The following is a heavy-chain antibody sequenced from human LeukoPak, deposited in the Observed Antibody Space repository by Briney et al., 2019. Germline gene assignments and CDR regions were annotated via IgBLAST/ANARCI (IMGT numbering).Heavy chain of an antibody. J-gene: IGHJ6*02. D-gene: IGHD5-24*01. CDR2: ISGSGGST. CDR3: AKDRRDGYNYGAGGPYYGMDV. V-gene: IGHV3-23*01. Sequence: GGSLRLSCAASGFTFSSYAMSWVRQAPGKGLEWVSAISGSGGSTYYADSVKGRFTISRDNSKNTLYLQMNSLRAEDTAVYYCAKDRRDGYNYGAGGPYYGMDVWGQGTTVTVSS. CDR1: GFTFSSYA.